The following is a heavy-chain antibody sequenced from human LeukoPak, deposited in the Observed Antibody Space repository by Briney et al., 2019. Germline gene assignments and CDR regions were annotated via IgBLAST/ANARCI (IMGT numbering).Heavy chain of an antibody. Sequence: GGSLRLSCAASGFTFSSYWMHWVRQAPGKGLVWVSRINSDGSSTSYADSVEGRFTISRDNAKNTLYLQMNSLRAEGTAVYYCARVWTICPSCYTREDYWGQGTLVTVSS. J-gene: IGHJ4*02. CDR1: GFTFSSYW. CDR3: ARVWTICPSCYTREDY. CDR2: INSDGSST. D-gene: IGHD2-2*02. V-gene: IGHV3-74*01.